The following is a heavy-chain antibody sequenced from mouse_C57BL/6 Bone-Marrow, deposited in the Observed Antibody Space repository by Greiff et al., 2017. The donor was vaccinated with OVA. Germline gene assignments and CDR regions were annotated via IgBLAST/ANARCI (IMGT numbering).Heavy chain of an antibody. V-gene: IGHV5-15*04. D-gene: IGHD1-1*01. J-gene: IGHJ2*01. CDR2: ISNLAYSI. CDR3: ARRNYGSSLDY. CDR1: GFTFSDYG. Sequence: DVQLVESGGGLVQPGGSLKLSCAASGFTFSDYGMAWVRQAPRKGPEWVAFISNLAYSIYYADTVTGRFTISRENAKNTLYLEMSSLRSEDTAMYYCARRNYGSSLDYWGQGTTLTVSS.